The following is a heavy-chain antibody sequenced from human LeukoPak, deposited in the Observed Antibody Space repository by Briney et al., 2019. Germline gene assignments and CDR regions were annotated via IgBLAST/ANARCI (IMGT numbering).Heavy chain of an antibody. CDR3: ARRPYSSSWFYRGGGNGYYFDY. CDR1: GGSISSSNW. CDR2: IYHSGST. Sequence: PSETLSLTCAVSGGSISSSNWWSWVRQPPGKGLEWIGEIYHSGSTNYNPSLKSRVTISVDKSKNQFSLKLSSVTAADTAVYYCARRPYSSSWFYRGGGNGYYFDYWGQGTLVTVSS. D-gene: IGHD6-13*01. J-gene: IGHJ4*02. V-gene: IGHV4-4*02.